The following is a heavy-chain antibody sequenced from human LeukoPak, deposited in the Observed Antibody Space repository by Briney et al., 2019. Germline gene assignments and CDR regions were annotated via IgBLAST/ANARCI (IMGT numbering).Heavy chain of an antibody. J-gene: IGHJ5*02. D-gene: IGHD3-10*01. CDR1: GGTFSSYA. CDR3: ERDRDYYGSATYNWFDA. CDR2: IIPIVGTA. V-gene: IGHV1-69*13. Sequence: SVNVSCKASGGTFSSYAISWVRQAPGQGLEWMGGIIPIVGTANHAQKFQGRVTITADESTGATDMELSSLRSEDTAVYYCERDRDYYGSATYNWFDAWGQGSLVTVSS.